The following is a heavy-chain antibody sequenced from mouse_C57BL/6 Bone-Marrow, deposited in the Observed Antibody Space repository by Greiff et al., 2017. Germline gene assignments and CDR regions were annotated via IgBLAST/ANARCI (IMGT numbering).Heavy chain of an antibody. D-gene: IGHD1-1*01. CDR1: EYEFTSHD. J-gene: IGHJ3*01. Sequence: EVQGVESGGGLVQPGESLKLSCESNEYEFTSHDMSWVRKTPEKRLELVADINSDGGSTYYPDTVERRFTSSRDNTKQTLYLQMSSLRSEDTAVYYCARHVRYGNSYVGFGYWGQGTLVTVSA. CDR3: ARHVRYGNSYVGFGY. V-gene: IGHV5-2*01. CDR2: INSDGGST.